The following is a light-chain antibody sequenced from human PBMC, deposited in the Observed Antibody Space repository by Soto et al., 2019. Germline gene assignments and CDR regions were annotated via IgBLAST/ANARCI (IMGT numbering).Light chain of an antibody. CDR3: QQYNYWPPIT. CDR2: GAS. Sequence: ELVMTQSPATLPVSPGERATLSCRASQSVSSNLAWYQQKPGQAPRLLIYGASTRATGIPGKFSGSGSGTEFTLTISSLQSEDFAVYYCQQYNYWPPITFGQGTRLEIK. J-gene: IGKJ5*01. CDR1: QSVSSN. V-gene: IGKV3-15*01.